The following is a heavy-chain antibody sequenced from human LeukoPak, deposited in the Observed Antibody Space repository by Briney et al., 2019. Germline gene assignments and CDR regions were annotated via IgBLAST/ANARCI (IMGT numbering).Heavy chain of an antibody. CDR2: IYYSGST. V-gene: IGHV4-39*07. D-gene: IGHD4-23*01. J-gene: IGHJ4*02. CDR1: GDSISSSSYY. Sequence: SETLSLTCTVSGDSISSSSYYWGWIRQPPGKGLEWIGSIYYSGSTYYNPSLKSRVTISVDTSKNQFSLKLSSVTAADTAVYYCARVARTGGAVVITYYFDYWGRGTLVTVSS. CDR3: ARVARTGGAVVITYYFDY.